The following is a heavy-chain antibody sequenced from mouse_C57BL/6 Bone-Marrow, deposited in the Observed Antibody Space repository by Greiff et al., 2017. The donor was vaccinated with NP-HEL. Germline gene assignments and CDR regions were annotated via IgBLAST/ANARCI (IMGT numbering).Heavy chain of an antibody. CDR1: GYTFTDYE. CDR3: TSLYTY. Sequence: QVQLLQSGAELVRPGASVTLSCKASGYTFTDYEMHWVQQTPVHGLEWIGAIDPEAGGTAYNQKFKGKTILSADKSTSTAYMGLRSLTSEDSAVYYFTSLYTYWGQGTTLTVSS. V-gene: IGHV1-15*01. D-gene: IGHD2-1*01. CDR2: IDPEAGGT. J-gene: IGHJ2*01.